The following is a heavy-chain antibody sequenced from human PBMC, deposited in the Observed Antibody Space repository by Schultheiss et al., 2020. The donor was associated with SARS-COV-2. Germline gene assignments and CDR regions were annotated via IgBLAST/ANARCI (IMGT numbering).Heavy chain of an antibody. CDR3: TTPITMIVAQDHAFDI. CDR1: GFTFSSYA. V-gene: IGHV3-23*01. Sequence: GGSLRLSCAASGFTFSSYAMSWVRQAPGKGLEWVSAISGSGGSTYYADSVKGRFTISRDNAKNSLYLQMNSLKTEDTAVYYCTTPITMIVAQDHAFDIWGQGTMVTGSS. D-gene: IGHD3-22*01. CDR2: ISGSGGST. J-gene: IGHJ3*02.